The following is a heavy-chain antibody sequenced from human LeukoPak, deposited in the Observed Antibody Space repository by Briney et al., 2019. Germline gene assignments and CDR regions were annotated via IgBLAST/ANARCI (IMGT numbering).Heavy chain of an antibody. CDR3: AEDVLPTVWSPEY. J-gene: IGHJ4*02. CDR2: ISGSGGTR. Sequence: GGSLRLSCAASGFAFSTYAMSWVRQAPGKGLEWVSVISGSGGTRYYADSVKGRFTISRDNSKNTVDLQMNSLRAEDTAVYYCAEDVLPTVWSPEYWGQGTLVTVSS. V-gene: IGHV3-23*01. D-gene: IGHD4-11*01. CDR1: GFAFSTYA.